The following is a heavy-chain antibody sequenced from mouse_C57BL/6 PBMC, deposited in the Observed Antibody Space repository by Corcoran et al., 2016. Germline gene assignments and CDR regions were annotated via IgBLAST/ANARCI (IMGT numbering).Heavy chain of an antibody. CDR1: GYSITSGYY. Sequence: DVQLQESGPGLVKPSQSLSLTCSVTGYSITSGYYWNWIRQFPGNKLEWMGYISYDGSNNYNPSLKNRISTTRDTSKNQFFLKLNSVTTEDTATYYCARKGGYSSMDYWGQGTSVTVSS. V-gene: IGHV3-6*01. J-gene: IGHJ4*01. CDR3: ARKGGYSSMDY. CDR2: ISYDGSN. D-gene: IGHD2-3*01.